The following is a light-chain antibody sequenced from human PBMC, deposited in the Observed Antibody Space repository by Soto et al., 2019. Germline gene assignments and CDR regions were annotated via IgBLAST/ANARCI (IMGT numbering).Light chain of an antibody. CDR2: EVS. V-gene: IGLV2-8*01. J-gene: IGLJ1*01. Sequence: QSALTQPPSASGSPGQSVSISCTGTSSDVGAYNYASWYQQHPGKAPKLIIYEVSKRPSGVPDRFSGSKSGNAASLTVSGRQAEDEADYYCSSYAGSDNYVFGTGTKVTVL. CDR3: SSYAGSDNYV. CDR1: SSDVGAYNY.